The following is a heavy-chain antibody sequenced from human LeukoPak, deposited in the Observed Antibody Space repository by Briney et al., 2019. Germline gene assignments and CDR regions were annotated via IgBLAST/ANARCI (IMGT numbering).Heavy chain of an antibody. CDR2: IYYSGST. J-gene: IGHJ4*02. CDR3: ARVSVMVRGVIIDY. D-gene: IGHD3-10*01. Sequence: SETLSLTCTVSGGSISSYYWSWIRQPPGKGLEWIGYIYYSGSTNYNPSLKSRVTISVDTSKNQFSLKLSSVTAADTAVCYCARVSVMVRGVIIDYWGQGTLVTVSS. CDR1: GGSISSYY. V-gene: IGHV4-59*01.